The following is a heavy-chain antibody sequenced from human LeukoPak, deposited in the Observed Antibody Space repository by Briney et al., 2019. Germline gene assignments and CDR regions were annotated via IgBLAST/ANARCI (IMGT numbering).Heavy chain of an antibody. CDR3: AKVVSGGNCYQSDY. CDR2: ISGSDGST. Sequence: GGSLRLSCAASGLSIRYYAMRWVRQAPGKGLEWVSGISGSDGSTYFADSVKGRFTISRDNSKNTLYLQMNSLRADDTAIYYCAKVVSGGNCYQSDYWGQGTLVTVSS. V-gene: IGHV3-23*01. D-gene: IGHD2-15*01. J-gene: IGHJ4*02. CDR1: GLSIRYYA.